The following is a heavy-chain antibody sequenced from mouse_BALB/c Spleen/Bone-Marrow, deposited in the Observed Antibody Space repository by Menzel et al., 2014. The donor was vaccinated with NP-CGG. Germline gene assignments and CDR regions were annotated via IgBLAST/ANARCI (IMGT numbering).Heavy chain of an antibody. D-gene: IGHD2-14*01. CDR1: GYAFGAYW. J-gene: IGHJ2*01. Sequence: QVQLKESGAELVRPGSSVKISCKASGYAFGAYWMNWVKQRPGQGLGWIGQIFPGDGETNYNGNFKAEATLTADKSSTTAYMQLSSLTSEDSAVYFCAVYYRYDPDYWGQGTTLTVSS. CDR2: IFPGDGET. CDR3: AVYYRYDPDY. V-gene: IGHV1-80*01.